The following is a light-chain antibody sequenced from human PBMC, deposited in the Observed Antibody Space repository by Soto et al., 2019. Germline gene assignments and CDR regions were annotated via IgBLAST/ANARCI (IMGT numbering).Light chain of an antibody. Sequence: DIALTQSPATLSLSPGEGATLSCRASQSVSSHLAWYQQKPGQAPRLLIYDASKRATGIPARFSGSGSATDFTLTISSLAPGDFAVYYCQQRGNWPPTFGGGTKVEV. CDR2: DAS. V-gene: IGKV3-11*01. CDR1: QSVSSH. J-gene: IGKJ4*01. CDR3: QQRGNWPPT.